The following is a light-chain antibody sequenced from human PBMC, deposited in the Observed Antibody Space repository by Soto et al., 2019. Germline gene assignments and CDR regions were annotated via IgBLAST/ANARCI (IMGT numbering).Light chain of an antibody. V-gene: IGKV1-5*01. CDR3: QQFHSFPRT. CDR2: DAS. Sequence: TSKASQNINSWLAWYQQKPGKAPNLLIYDASTLESGVPSRFSGRGSGTEFTLTISSLQPEDFATSYCQQFHSFPRTFGQGTLVDIK. CDR1: QNINSW. J-gene: IGKJ1*01.